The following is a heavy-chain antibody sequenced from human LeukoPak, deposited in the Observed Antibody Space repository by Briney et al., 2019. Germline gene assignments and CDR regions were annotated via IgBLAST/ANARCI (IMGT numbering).Heavy chain of an antibody. J-gene: IGHJ4*02. CDR2: IYYSGST. D-gene: IGHD6-19*01. CDR3: AAAAVAVDY. CDR1: GGSISSSSYY. Sequence: SETLSLTCTVSGGSISSSSYYWGWIRQPPGKGLEWIGSIYYSGSTYYNPSLKSRVTISVDTSKNQFSLKPSSVTAADTAIYYCAAAAVAVDYWGQGTLVTVSS. V-gene: IGHV4-39*07.